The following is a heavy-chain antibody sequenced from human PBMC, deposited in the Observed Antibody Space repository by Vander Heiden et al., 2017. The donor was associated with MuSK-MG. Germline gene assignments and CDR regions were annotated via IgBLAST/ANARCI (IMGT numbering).Heavy chain of an antibody. D-gene: IGHD2-15*01. CDR2: IYYSGST. V-gene: IGHV4-59*01. Sequence: QVQLQESGPGLVKPSETLSLTCTASGGSLRRYYWSWIRQPPGKGLEWIGYIYYSGSTNYNPSLKSRVTISVDTSKNQFSLKLSSVTAADTAVYYCARGYCSGGSCYSGVGYWGQGTLVTVSS. CDR1: GGSLRRYY. CDR3: ARGYCSGGSCYSGVGY. J-gene: IGHJ4*02.